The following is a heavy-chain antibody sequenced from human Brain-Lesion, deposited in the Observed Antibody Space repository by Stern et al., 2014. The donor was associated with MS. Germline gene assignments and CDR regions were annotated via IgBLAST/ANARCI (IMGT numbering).Heavy chain of an antibody. D-gene: IGHD4-17*01. CDR2: IYASGNT. V-gene: IGHV4-61*02. Sequence: VQLVESGPGLVKPSQTLSLTCTVSGGPISSHSYYWSWIRQPAGKGLEWIGRIYASGNTNYNPSLKSRVPISVDTSKNQLSLGLSSVTASDTAVYYCARDYGDLEFDLWGQGTLVTVSS. J-gene: IGHJ4*02. CDR3: ARDYGDLEFDL. CDR1: GGPISSHSYY.